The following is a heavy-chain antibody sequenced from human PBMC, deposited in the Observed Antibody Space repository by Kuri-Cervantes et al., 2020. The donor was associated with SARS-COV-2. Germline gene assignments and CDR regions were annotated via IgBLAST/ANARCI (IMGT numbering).Heavy chain of an antibody. J-gene: IGHJ4*02. CDR1: GFTFSSYG. CDR2: IRYDGSNK. V-gene: IGHV3-30*02. Sequence: GGSLRLSCAASGFTFSSYGMHWVRQAPGKGLEWVAFIRYDGSNKYYADSVKGRFTISRDNSKNTLYLQMNSLRAEDTAVYYCAEGAYDYVWGSYRHPPPLLFWGQGTLVTVSS. CDR3: AEGAYDYVWGSYRHPPPLLF. D-gene: IGHD3-16*02.